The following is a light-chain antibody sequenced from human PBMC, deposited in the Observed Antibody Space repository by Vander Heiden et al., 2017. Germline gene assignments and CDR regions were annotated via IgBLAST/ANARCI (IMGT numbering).Light chain of an antibody. V-gene: IGKV3-20*01. CDR2: DVS. CDR3: HQYGTSPPYT. J-gene: IGKJ2*01. CDR1: QSVSSSD. Sequence: EIVLTQSPGTLSLSPGERATLSCRASQSVSSSDLAWYQQKPGQAPRLLIYDVSSRATDIPGRFSGSGSGTYFTLTISRLEPEDFAVYYCHQYGTSPPYTFGQGTKVEI.